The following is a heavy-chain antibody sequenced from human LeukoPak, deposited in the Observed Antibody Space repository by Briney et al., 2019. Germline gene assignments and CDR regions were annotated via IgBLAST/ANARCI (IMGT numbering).Heavy chain of an antibody. Sequence: GGSLRLSCAASGFTVSSNYMSWVRQAPGKGLEWVSVIYSGGSTYYADSVKGRFTISRDNSKNTLYLQMNSLRAEDTAVYYCAKGGGGDCYWCFDYWGQGTLVTVSS. CDR3: AKGGGGDCYWCFDY. D-gene: IGHD2-21*02. V-gene: IGHV3-53*01. J-gene: IGHJ4*02. CDR2: IYSGGST. CDR1: GFTVSSNY.